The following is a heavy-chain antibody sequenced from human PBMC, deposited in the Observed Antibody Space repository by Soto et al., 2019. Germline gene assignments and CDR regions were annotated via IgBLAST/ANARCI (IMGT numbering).Heavy chain of an antibody. J-gene: IGHJ4*02. CDR3: ATDSRNVGIGYFDS. D-gene: IGHD1-26*01. CDR2: IVSGGST. CDR1: GFKVGSSY. Sequence: EVKVIESGGDLIEPGGSLRLSCAASGFKVGSSYVTWVRQAPGEGLEWVSVIVSGGSTHYADSVTGRFTVSRDVSNNTVYLPMSSLRAEDTAVYFCATDSRNVGIGYFDSWGLGTLVTVSS. V-gene: IGHV3-53*01.